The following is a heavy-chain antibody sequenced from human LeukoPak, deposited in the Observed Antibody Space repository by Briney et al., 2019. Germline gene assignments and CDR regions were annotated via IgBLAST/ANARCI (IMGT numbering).Heavy chain of an antibody. CDR2: IIPIFGTG. D-gene: IGHD2-2*01. J-gene: IGHJ4*02. Sequence: GASVKVSCKASGGTFSNYAISWVRQAPGQGLEWMGGIIPIFGTGNYAQKFQGRVTITADESTSTAYMELSSLRSEDTAVYYCASGTTDIVVVPATLRNYYFDYWGQGTLVTVSS. CDR3: ASGTTDIVVVPATLRNYYFDY. CDR1: GGTFSNYA. V-gene: IGHV1-69*01.